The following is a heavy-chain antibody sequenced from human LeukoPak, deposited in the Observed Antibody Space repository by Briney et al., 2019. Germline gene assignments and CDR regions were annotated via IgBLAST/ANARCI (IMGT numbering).Heavy chain of an antibody. J-gene: IGHJ4*02. CDR3: ANRRVFSRHFDY. D-gene: IGHD3-9*01. CDR2: INHSGST. Sequence: SETPSLTCAVYGGSFSGYYWSWIRQPPGKGREWIGEINHSGSTNYNPSLKSRVTMSVDTSKNQFSLKLSSVTAADTAVYYCANRRVFSRHFDYWGQGTLVTVSS. CDR1: GGSFSGYY. V-gene: IGHV4-34*01.